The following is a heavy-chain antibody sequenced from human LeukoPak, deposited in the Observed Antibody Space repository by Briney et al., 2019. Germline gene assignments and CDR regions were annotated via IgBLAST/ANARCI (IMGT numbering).Heavy chain of an antibody. V-gene: IGHV3-74*01. CDR2: INSDGSST. J-gene: IGHJ6*03. Sequence: PGGSLTLSCAASGFTFSSYWMHWVRQAPGKGLVWVSRINSDGSSTSYADSVKGRFTISRDNAKNTLYLQMNSLRAEDTAVYYCARDRFGSSNAYYDYVWGSYRASYYMDVWGKGTTVTVSS. CDR3: ARDRFGSSNAYYDYVWGSYRASYYMDV. D-gene: IGHD3-16*02. CDR1: GFTFSSYW.